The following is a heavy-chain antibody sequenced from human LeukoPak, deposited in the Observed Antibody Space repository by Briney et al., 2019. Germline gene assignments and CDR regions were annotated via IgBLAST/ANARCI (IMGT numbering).Heavy chain of an antibody. J-gene: IGHJ4*02. Sequence: PSETLSLTCAVSGGSISSGGYSWRWIRQPPGKGLEWIGYIYHSGSTYYNPSLKSRVTISVDRSKNQFSLKLSSVTAADTAVYYCARGGLYYDSSGYYTYPFDYWGQGTLVTVSS. CDR2: IYHSGST. CDR3: ARGGLYYDSSGYYTYPFDY. CDR1: GGSISSGGYS. V-gene: IGHV4-30-2*01. D-gene: IGHD3-22*01.